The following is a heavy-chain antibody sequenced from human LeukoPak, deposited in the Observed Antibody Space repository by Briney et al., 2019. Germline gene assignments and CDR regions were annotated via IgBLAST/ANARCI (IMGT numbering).Heavy chain of an antibody. CDR2: IYHSGST. J-gene: IGHJ5*02. V-gene: IGHV4-30-2*01. Sequence: PSQTLSLTCAVSGGSISSGGYSWSWIRQPPGKGLEWIGYIYHSGSTYYNPSLKSRVTISVDRSKNQFSLKLSSVTAADTAVYYCARARKSSIIAARPDWFDPWGQGTLVTVSS. CDR1: GGSISSGGYS. CDR3: ARARKSSIIAARPDWFDP. D-gene: IGHD6-6*01.